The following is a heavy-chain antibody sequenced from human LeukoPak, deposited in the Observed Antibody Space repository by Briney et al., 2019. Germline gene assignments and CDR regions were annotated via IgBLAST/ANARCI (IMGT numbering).Heavy chain of an antibody. Sequence: GGSLRLSYAASGFTFSSYAMSWVRQAPGKGLEWVSAISGSGGSTYYADSVKGRFTISRDNSKNTLYLQMNSLRAEDTAVYYCAKVQASSGSTRFSVPEDYWGQGTLVTVSS. V-gene: IGHV3-23*01. CDR2: ISGSGGST. J-gene: IGHJ4*02. CDR3: AKVQASSGSTRFSVPEDY. CDR1: GFTFSSYA. D-gene: IGHD2-2*01.